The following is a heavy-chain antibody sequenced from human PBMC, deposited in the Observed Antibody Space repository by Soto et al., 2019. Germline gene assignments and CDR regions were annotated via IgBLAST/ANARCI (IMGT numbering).Heavy chain of an antibody. CDR1: GFTFSSYW. CDR3: ARAPYYDVYFDY. J-gene: IGHJ4*02. V-gene: IGHV3-7*03. D-gene: IGHD3-16*01. CDR2: IRQDGNEK. Sequence: GSLRLSCAASGFTFSSYWMGWVRQAPGKGLEWVANIRQDGNEKYYVDSVKGRFTISRDHAKNSLYLQMNILRAEDTAVYYCARAPYYDVYFDYWGQGTPVTVSS.